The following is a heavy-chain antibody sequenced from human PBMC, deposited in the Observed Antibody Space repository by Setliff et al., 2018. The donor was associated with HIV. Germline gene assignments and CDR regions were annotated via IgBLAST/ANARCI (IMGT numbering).Heavy chain of an antibody. CDR2: INWNGGST. D-gene: IGHD6-13*01. CDR1: GFTFDDYG. CDR3: ARNPITPHSIAAAGAPWYFDL. V-gene: IGHV3-20*01. J-gene: IGHJ2*01. Sequence: PGGSLRLSCAASGFTFDDYGMSWVRQAPGKGLEWVSGINWNGGSTGYADSVKSRFTISRDNAKNSLYLQMNSLRAEDTALYHCARNPITPHSIAAAGAPWYFDLWGRGTLVTVTS.